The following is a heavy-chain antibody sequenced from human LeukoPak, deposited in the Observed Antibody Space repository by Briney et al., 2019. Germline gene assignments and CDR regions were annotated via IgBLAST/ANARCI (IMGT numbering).Heavy chain of an antibody. CDR1: GFTFSSNS. CDR3: AREGFDY. Sequence: GGSLRLSCVASGFTFSSNSMNWVRQVPGKGLEWVASISSWSTYMYYADSLKGRFTISRDNAKNSVYLQMNSLRAEDTAMYYCAREGFDYWGQGTLVTVSS. V-gene: IGHV3-21*01. CDR2: ISSWSTYM. J-gene: IGHJ4*02.